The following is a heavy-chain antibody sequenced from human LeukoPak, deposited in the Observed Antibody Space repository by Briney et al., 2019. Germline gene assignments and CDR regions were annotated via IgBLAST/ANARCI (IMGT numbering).Heavy chain of an antibody. CDR3: AKDRAQQKVLDF. D-gene: IGHD6-13*01. CDR2: IIGSGSST. V-gene: IGHV3-23*01. Sequence: PGGSVRLSCAASGFTFSSYAMSWVRQAPGKGLEWVSAIIGSGSSTYYADSVKGRFTISRDNSKNTLFLQMNSLRAEDTAVYYCAKDRAQQKVLDFWGQGTLCTVSS. CDR1: GFTFSSYA. J-gene: IGHJ4*02.